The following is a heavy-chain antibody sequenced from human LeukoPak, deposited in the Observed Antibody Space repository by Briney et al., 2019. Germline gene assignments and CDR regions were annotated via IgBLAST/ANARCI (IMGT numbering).Heavy chain of an antibody. CDR3: LPLLSRPYVEDGFDI. J-gene: IGHJ3*02. V-gene: IGHV3-11*06. D-gene: IGHD2/OR15-2a*01. CDR1: RFTFSDYY. Sequence: GGSLRLSCTASRFTFSDYYMSWIRQAPGKGLEWVSYISNSSYTKYADSVKGRFTISRDNARNSLYLQMNSPRAEDTAVYYCLPLLSRPYVEDGFDIWGQGTMVTVSS. CDR2: ISNSSYT.